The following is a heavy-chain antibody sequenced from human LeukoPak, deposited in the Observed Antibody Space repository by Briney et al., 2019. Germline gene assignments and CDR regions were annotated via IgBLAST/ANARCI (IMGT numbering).Heavy chain of an antibody. V-gene: IGHV4-59*01. J-gene: IGHJ5*02. CDR3: ARDYGGNSPGWFDP. D-gene: IGHD4-23*01. Sequence: PWETLSLTCTVSGGSISSYYWNWIRQPPGKGLEWIGYIYYSGSTNYNPSLKSRVTISVDTSKNQFSLKLSSVTAADTAVYYCARDYGGNSPGWFDPWGQGTLVTVSS. CDR2: IYYSGST. CDR1: GGSISSYY.